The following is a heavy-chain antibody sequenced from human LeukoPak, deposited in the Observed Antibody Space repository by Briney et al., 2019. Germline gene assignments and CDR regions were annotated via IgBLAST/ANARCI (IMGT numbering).Heavy chain of an antibody. CDR1: GFTFDDYA. CDR2: VSGDGGST. J-gene: IGHJ4*02. CDR3: AKDIGSYYYGSGSYPDY. V-gene: IGHV3-43*02. D-gene: IGHD3-10*01. Sequence: PGGSLGLSCAASGFTFDDYAMHWVRQAPGKGLEWVSLVSGDGGSTYYADSVKGRFTISRDDSKNSLYLQMNSLRTEDTALYYCAKDIGSYYYGSGSYPDYWGQGTLVTVSS.